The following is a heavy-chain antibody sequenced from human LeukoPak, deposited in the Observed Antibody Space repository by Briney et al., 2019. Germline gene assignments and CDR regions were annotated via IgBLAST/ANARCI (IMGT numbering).Heavy chain of an antibody. J-gene: IGHJ4*02. CDR3: ARGYCSSISCYVDY. Sequence: GGSLRLSCAASGFIFSNYAIHWVRQAPGRGLEWVAVISYDGSNKYYADSVKGRFTISRDISKNTLYLQMNSLRAEDTAVYYCARGYCSSISCYVDYWGQGTLVTVSS. CDR1: GFIFSNYA. D-gene: IGHD2-2*01. CDR2: ISYDGSNK. V-gene: IGHV3-30*04.